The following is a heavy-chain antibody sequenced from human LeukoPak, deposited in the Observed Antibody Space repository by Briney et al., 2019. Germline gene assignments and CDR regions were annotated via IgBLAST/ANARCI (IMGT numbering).Heavy chain of an antibody. CDR1: GGSISSGSYY. Sequence: SETLSLTCTVSGGSISSGSYYWSWIRQPAGKGLEWIGRIYTSGSTNYNPSLKSRVTISVDTSKNQFSLRLSSVTAADTAVYYCARDGAYGSGSYSYYYYYYYMDVWGKGTTVTVSS. J-gene: IGHJ6*03. V-gene: IGHV4-61*02. CDR2: IYTSGST. CDR3: ARDGAYGSGSYSYYYYYYYMDV. D-gene: IGHD3-10*01.